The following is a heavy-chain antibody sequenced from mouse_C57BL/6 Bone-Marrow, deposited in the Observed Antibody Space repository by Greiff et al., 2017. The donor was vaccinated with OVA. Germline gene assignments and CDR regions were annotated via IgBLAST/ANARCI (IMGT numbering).Heavy chain of an antibody. Sequence: QVQLKQPGAELVMPGASVKLSCKASGYTFTSYWMHWVKQRPGQGLEWIGEIDPSDSYTNYNQKFKGKSTLTVDKSSSTAYMQLSSLTSEDAAVYNGARGGPYDYDDGFAYWGQGTLVTVSA. V-gene: IGHV1-69*01. CDR3: ARGGPYDYDDGFAY. CDR2: IDPSDSYT. J-gene: IGHJ3*01. D-gene: IGHD2-4*01. CDR1: GYTFTSYW.